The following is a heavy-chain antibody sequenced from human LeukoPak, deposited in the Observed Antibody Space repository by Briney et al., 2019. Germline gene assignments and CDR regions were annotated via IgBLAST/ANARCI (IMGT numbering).Heavy chain of an antibody. CDR2: ISSSSSYI. V-gene: IGHV3-21*01. Sequence: PGGSLRLSCAASGFTFSSYSMNWVRQAPGKGLEWVSSISSSSSYIYYADSVKGRFTISRDNAKNSPYLQMNSLRAEDTAVYYCARKSRGEDWFDPWGQGTLVTVSS. J-gene: IGHJ5*02. D-gene: IGHD3-10*01. CDR3: ARKSRGEDWFDP. CDR1: GFTFSSYS.